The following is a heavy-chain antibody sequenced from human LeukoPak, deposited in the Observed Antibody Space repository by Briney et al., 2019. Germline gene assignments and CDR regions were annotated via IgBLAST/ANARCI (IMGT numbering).Heavy chain of an antibody. V-gene: IGHV1-2*02. Sequence: GASVKVSCKASGYTFIGYYIHWVRQAPGQGLEWMGWINPNSGGTNYAQSFQGRVTMTRDTSISTAYMELSGLRSDDTAVYYCARDASPFDYWGQGTLVTVSS. CDR3: ARDASPFDY. CDR2: INPNSGGT. CDR1: GYTFIGYY. J-gene: IGHJ4*02.